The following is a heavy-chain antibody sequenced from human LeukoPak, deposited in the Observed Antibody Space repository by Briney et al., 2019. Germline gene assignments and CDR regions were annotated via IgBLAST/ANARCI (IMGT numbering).Heavy chain of an antibody. CDR2: ISYDGSNK. CDR3: AAYGSGSYPNDY. J-gene: IGHJ4*02. V-gene: IGHV3-30-3*01. D-gene: IGHD3-10*01. CDR1: GFTFSSYA. Sequence: GGSLRLSCAASGFTFSSYAMHWVRQAPGKGLEWVAVISYDGSNKYYADSVKGRFTISRDNSKNTLYLQMNSLRAEDTAVYYCAAYGSGSYPNDYWGQGTLVTVSS.